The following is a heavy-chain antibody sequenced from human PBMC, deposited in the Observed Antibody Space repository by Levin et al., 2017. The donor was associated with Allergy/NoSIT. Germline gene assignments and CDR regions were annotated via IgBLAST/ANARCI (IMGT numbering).Heavy chain of an antibody. J-gene: IGHJ3*02. CDR3: AREDTPQDAFDI. V-gene: IGHV3-33*01. D-gene: IGHD5-18*01. CDR2: IWHDGGNK. Sequence: PGGSLRLSCEASGFTFRSYGMHWVRQAPGKGLEWVAVIWHDGGNKYYADSVKGRFTISRDNSKDTLFLQMNSLRAGDTAMYYCAREDTPQDAFDIWGQGTMVTVSS. CDR1: GFTFRSYG.